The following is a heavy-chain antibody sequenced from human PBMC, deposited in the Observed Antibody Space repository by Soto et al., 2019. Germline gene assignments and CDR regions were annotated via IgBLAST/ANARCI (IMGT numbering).Heavy chain of an antibody. CDR1: DYTFSSYG. CDR2: ISAHNGNT. D-gene: IGHD6-13*01. Sequence: QVQLVQSGAEVKKPGASVKVSCKASDYTFSSYGNSWVRQAPGQGLEWMGWISAHNGNTYYAQKLQGRVTMTTDTSMSTAYMELRSLRSDDTAMYYCARWEAAAGTGGMDVWGQGTTVTVSS. J-gene: IGHJ6*02. V-gene: IGHV1-18*01. CDR3: ARWEAAAGTGGMDV.